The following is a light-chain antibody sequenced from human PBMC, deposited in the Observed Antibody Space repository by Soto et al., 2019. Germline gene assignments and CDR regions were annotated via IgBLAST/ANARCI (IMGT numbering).Light chain of an antibody. Sequence: QSVLTQPASVSGSPGQSITISCTGTSSDVGFYNYVSWYQQQHPAKAPKLMIYEVDNRPSGVSIRFSGSKSGNTASLTISGLQAEDEADYYCSSYVHGSTYVFGTGTKVTVL. J-gene: IGLJ1*01. CDR1: SSDVGFYNY. V-gene: IGLV2-14*01. CDR2: EVD. CDR3: SSYVHGSTYV.